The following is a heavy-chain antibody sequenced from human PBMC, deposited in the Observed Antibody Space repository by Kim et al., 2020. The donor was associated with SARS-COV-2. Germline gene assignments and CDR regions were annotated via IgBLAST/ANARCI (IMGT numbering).Heavy chain of an antibody. CDR3: ASLIVGATKGAMDV. D-gene: IGHD1-26*01. V-gene: IGHV1-24*01. CDR1: GYTLPELS. J-gene: IGHJ6*02. CDR2: FDPEDGET. Sequence: ASVKVSCKVSGYTLPELSIHWVRQAPGKGLEWMGGFDPEDGETIYAQKFQGRVTMTEDTSADTAFMELSSLRSEDTAVYYCASLIVGATKGAMDVWGQGTTVIVSS.